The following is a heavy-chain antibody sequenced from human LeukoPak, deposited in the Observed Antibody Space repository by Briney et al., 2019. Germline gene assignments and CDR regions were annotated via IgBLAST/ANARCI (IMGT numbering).Heavy chain of an antibody. V-gene: IGHV3-23*01. J-gene: IGHJ4*02. D-gene: IGHD5-18*01. CDR1: GFTFSNYD. CDR2: IDSGATNT. Sequence: SGGSLRLSCAVSGFTFSNYDMNWVRQAPGKGLEWVSAIDSGATNTYYADFVKGRFTISRDNSRNTLYLQMNSLRAEDTAVYFCAKESGYIHGYGCFDYWGRGTLVTVSS. CDR3: AKESGYIHGYGCFDY.